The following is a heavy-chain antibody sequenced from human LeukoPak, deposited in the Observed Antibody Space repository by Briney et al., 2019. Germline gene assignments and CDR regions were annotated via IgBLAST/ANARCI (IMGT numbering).Heavy chain of an antibody. CDR3: ARGSAPHCGGDCYSEGDFDY. CDR2: INPSGGNT. J-gene: IGHJ4*02. Sequence: ASVKVSCKASGGTFSSYAISWVRQAPGQGLEWMGIINPSGGNTNHAQKFQGRVTMTRDTSTSTVYMELSSLRFEDTAVYYCARGSAPHCGGDCYSEGDFDYWGQGTLLTVSS. V-gene: IGHV1-46*01. D-gene: IGHD2-21*02. CDR1: GGTFSSYA.